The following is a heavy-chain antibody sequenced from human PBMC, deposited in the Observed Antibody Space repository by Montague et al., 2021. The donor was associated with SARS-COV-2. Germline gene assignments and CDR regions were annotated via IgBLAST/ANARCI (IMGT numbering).Heavy chain of an antibody. CDR1: GFSLSTSGMC. J-gene: IGHJ6*02. CDR3: ARINSDPLDHYYYGMDV. V-gene: IGHV2-70*01. D-gene: IGHD1-1*01. CDR2: IDWDDDK. Sequence: PALVKPTQTLTLTCTFSGFSLSTSGMCVSWIRQPPGKALEWLAPIDWDDDKYYSTSLKTRLTISKDTSKNQVVLTMTNMDPVDTATYYCARINSDPLDHYYYGMDVWGQGTTVTVSS.